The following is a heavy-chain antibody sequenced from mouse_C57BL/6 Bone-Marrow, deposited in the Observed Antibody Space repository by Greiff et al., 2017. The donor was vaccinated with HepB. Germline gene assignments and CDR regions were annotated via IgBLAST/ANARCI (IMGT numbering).Heavy chain of an antibody. D-gene: IGHD1-1*01. CDR1: GFTFSSYA. J-gene: IGHJ2*01. Sequence: EVKLMESGGGLVKPGGSLKLSCAASGFTFSSYAMSWVRQTPEKRLEWVATISDGGSYTYYPDNVKGRFTISRDNAKNNLYLQMSHLKSEDTAMYYCARPLTTVVDYFDYWGQGTTLTVSS. CDR2: ISDGGSYT. CDR3: ARPLTTVVDYFDY. V-gene: IGHV5-4*03.